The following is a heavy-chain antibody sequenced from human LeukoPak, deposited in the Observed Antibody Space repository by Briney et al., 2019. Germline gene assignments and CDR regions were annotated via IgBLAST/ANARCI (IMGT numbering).Heavy chain of an antibody. Sequence: SSETLSLTCAVYGGSFSGYYWSWIRQSPGKGLEWIGEINHSEATDYNPSFKSRVTIPVDTSKNQFSLKLSSVTAADTAVYYCAREAQYCSGGSCYGGYFQHWGQGTLVTVSS. D-gene: IGHD2-15*01. CDR1: GGSFSGYY. CDR3: AREAQYCSGGSCYGGYFQH. CDR2: INHSEAT. V-gene: IGHV4-34*01. J-gene: IGHJ1*01.